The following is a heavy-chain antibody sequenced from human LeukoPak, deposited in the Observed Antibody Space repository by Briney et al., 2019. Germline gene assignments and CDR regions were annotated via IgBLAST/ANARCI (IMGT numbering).Heavy chain of an antibody. CDR1: GFSFNTYW. CDR2: IKQDGSEQ. D-gene: IGHD3-16*02. Sequence: GGSLRLSCVASGFSFNTYWMSWVRQAPGKGLEWVAKIKQDGSEQYYVDSVKGRFTISRDNAKNSVYLQMNRLRVEDTAVYYCARRSYRGVITVYCYYYMDVWGKGTPVTVSS. J-gene: IGHJ6*03. CDR3: ARRSYRGVITVYCYYYMDV. V-gene: IGHV3-7*01.